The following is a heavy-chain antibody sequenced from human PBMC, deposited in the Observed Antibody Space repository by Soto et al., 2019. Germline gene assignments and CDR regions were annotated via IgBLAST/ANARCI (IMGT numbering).Heavy chain of an antibody. D-gene: IGHD2-21*02. CDR2: IHYSGST. J-gene: IGHJ4*02. CDR3: ARESLAYCGGDCYSSPFDY. CDR1: GGSISSDDYY. Sequence: SETLSLTCTVSGGSISSDDYYWSWIRQHPGKGLEWIGYIHYSGSTFYNPSLKSRVSTSVDTSKGQFSLKLSSVTAADTAVYYCARESLAYCGGDCYSSPFDYWGQGVLVNVSS. V-gene: IGHV4-31*02.